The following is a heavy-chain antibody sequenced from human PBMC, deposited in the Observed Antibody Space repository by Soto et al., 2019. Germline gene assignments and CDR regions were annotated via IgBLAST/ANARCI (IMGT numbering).Heavy chain of an antibody. J-gene: IGHJ5*02. CDR3: AKDFLLYGDYEYNWFDP. V-gene: IGHV3-13*01. Sequence: GGSLRLSCAASGFTFSSYDMHWVRQATGKGLEWVSAIGTAGDTYYPGSVKGRFTISRENAKNSLYLQMNSLRAEDTAVYYCAKDFLLYGDYEYNWFDPWGQGTLVTVSS. D-gene: IGHD4-17*01. CDR1: GFTFSSYD. CDR2: IGTAGDT.